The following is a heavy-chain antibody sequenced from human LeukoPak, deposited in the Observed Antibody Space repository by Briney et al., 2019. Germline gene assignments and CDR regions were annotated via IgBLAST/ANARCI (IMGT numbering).Heavy chain of an antibody. CDR2: INPSGGST. V-gene: IGHV1-46*01. CDR1: GYTFTTYY. D-gene: IGHD3-22*01. CDR3: ARTGLSFDSSGYLAN. Sequence: ASVKVSCKASGYTFTTYYIHWVRQAPGQGLEWMGIINPSGGSTSYAQKFQGRVTMTRDMSTSTVYMELSSLRSEDTAVYYCARTGLSFDSSGYLANWVQGTLVTVSS. J-gene: IGHJ4*02.